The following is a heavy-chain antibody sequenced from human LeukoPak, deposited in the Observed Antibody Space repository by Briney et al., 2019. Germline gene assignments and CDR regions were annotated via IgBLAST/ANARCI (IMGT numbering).Heavy chain of an antibody. CDR2: ISSSSSYT. CDR1: GLTFIDYY. V-gene: IGHV3-11*06. Sequence: GGSLRLSCAASGLTFIDYYMGWIRQAPGKGLEWVSYISSSSSYTNYADSVKGRFTISRDNAKNSLYLQMNSLRAEDTAVYYCAREPPRGGYSYGYYYWGQGTLVTVSS. CDR3: AREPPRGGYSYGYYY. D-gene: IGHD5-18*01. J-gene: IGHJ4*02.